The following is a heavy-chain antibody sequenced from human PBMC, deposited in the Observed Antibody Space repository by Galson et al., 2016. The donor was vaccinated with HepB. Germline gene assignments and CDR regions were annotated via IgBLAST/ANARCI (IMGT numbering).Heavy chain of an antibody. J-gene: IGHJ6*02. CDR1: GGTFSNYG. Sequence: SVKVSCKASGGTFSNYGISWVRQAPGQGLEYMGGIIPILGTPNYAQKFQGRVTITADESTSTACVEVSSLRAGDTAVHYCASTIVRLVRNYYYQYGMDVWGQGTTVTVSS. V-gene: IGHV1-69*13. CDR3: ASTIVRLVRNYYYQYGMDV. CDR2: IIPILGTP. D-gene: IGHD6-19*01.